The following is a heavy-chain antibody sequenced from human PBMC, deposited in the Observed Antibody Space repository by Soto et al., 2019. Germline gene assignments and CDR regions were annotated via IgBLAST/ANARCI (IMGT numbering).Heavy chain of an antibody. J-gene: IGHJ4*02. CDR3: ARGIGYYFDS. CDR2: IHYRGST. V-gene: IGHV4-39*01. Sequence: PSETLSLTCTVSGGSISSSSYFWGWIRQPPGKGLEWIANIHYRGSTYYNASLKSRVTISVDMSKNQFSLKLSSVTAADSAVYSCARGIGYYFDSWGQGTLVTVSS. CDR1: GGSISSSSYF. D-gene: IGHD5-12*01.